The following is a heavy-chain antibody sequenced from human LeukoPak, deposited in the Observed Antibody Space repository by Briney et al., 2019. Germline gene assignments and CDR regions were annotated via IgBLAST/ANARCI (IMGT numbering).Heavy chain of an antibody. CDR2: IYHSGST. D-gene: IGHD6-13*01. Sequence: PSETLSLTCAVYGGSFSGYYWSWIRQPPGKGLEWIGEIYHSGSTNYNPSLKSRVTISVDKSKNQFSLKLSSVTAADTAVYYCAREAAHIAPSFDYWGQGTLLTVSS. V-gene: IGHV4-34*01. CDR3: AREAAHIAPSFDY. J-gene: IGHJ4*02. CDR1: GGSFSGYY.